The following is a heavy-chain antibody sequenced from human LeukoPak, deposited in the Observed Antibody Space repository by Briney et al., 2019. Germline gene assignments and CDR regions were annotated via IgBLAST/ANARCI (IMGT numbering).Heavy chain of an antibody. CDR3: TRDGPRRSGYPDT. Sequence: SETLSLTCTVSGGYLSSYYWSWMRQPPGRGLAWIGYIYYSGSTYYKPSLTRRATLSVDTPKKQFSLTLTSVSGGDAAVYYCTRDGPRRSGYPDTWGQGTLVTVSS. J-gene: IGHJ5*02. D-gene: IGHD3-3*01. V-gene: IGHV4-59*06. CDR1: GGYLSSYY. CDR2: IYYSGST.